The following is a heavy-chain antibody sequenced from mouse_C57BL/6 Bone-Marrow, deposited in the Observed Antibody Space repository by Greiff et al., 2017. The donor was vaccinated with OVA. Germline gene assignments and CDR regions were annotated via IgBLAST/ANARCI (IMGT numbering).Heavy chain of an antibody. CDR3: ARRGGNPRGAWFAY. Sequence: VQVVESGPGLVQPSQSLSITCTVSGFSLTSYGVHWVRQSPGKGLEWLGVIWSGGSTDYNAAFISRLSISKDNSKSQVFFKMNSLQADDTAIYYCARRGGNPRGAWFAYWGQGTLVTVSA. CDR2: IWSGGST. D-gene: IGHD2-1*01. CDR1: GFSLTSYG. J-gene: IGHJ3*01. V-gene: IGHV2-2*01.